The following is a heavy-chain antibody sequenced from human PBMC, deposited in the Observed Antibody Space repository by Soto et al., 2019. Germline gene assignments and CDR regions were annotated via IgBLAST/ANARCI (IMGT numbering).Heavy chain of an antibody. Sequence: QVQLVQSGAEVKKPGSSVKVSCKASGGTFSSYTISWVRQAPGQGLEWMGRIIPILGIANYAQKFQGRVTITADNSTSTAYMELSSLRSEDTAVYYCARDRRNWNDPGDYGMDVWGQGTTVTVSS. V-gene: IGHV1-69*08. CDR3: ARDRRNWNDPGDYGMDV. CDR1: GGTFSSYT. CDR2: IIPILGIA. D-gene: IGHD1-20*01. J-gene: IGHJ6*02.